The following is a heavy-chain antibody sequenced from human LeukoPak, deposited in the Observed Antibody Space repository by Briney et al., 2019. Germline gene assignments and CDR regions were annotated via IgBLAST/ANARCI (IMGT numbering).Heavy chain of an antibody. CDR3: ARTTDSSSLDY. CDR1: GYTFIVYY. D-gene: IGHD6-6*01. CDR2: INPRTGDT. Sequence: ASVKVSCKASGYTFIVYYIHWLRQAPGQGLEWMGWINPRTGDTNYAQHFQGRLTVTRDTSISTAYMELSSLTSDDTAVYYCARTTDSSSLDYWGQGTLVTVSS. J-gene: IGHJ4*02. V-gene: IGHV1-2*02.